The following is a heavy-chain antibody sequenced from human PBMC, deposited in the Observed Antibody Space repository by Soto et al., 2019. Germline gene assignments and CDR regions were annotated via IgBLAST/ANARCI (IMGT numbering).Heavy chain of an antibody. V-gene: IGHV4-34*01. CDR3: ASYRGALYFES. CDR2: INHSGST. J-gene: IGHJ4*02. Sequence: SETLSVTLALYGGSFSGYYCSWIRQPPGKGLEWIGEINHSGSTNYNPSLGGRVSMSVETSKSQFSLKLTSVTVADTAVYYCASYRGALYFESWGPGSLVTVSS. D-gene: IGHD3-16*01. CDR1: GGSFSGYY.